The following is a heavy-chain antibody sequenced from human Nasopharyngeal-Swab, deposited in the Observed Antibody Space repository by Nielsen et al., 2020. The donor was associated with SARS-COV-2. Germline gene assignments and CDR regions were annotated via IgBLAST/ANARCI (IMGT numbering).Heavy chain of an antibody. CDR2: ISSSGSTI. J-gene: IGHJ4*02. D-gene: IGHD2-15*01. V-gene: IGHV3-11*01. CDR1: GFTFSDYY. Sequence: GESLKISCAASGFTFSDYYMSWIRQAPGKGLEWVSYISSSGSTIYYADSVKGRFTISRDNSKNTLYLQMNSLRAEDTAVYYCATRVAATYTTHIWGQGTLVTVSS. CDR3: ATRVAATYTTHI.